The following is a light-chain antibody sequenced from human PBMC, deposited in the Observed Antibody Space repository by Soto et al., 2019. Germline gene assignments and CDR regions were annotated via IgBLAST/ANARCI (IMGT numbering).Light chain of an antibody. CDR1: QGINSY. J-gene: IGKJ4*01. CDR3: KQLNSYPLT. V-gene: IGKV1-9*01. Sequence: DIQMTQSPSSLSASVGDRVTITRRASQGINSYLAWYQQKPGKAHKLXIYAAHTLQSGVQSRFSGSGSGTDFTLTIRSLQPEDFATYYCKQLNSYPLTFGGGTKVDIK. CDR2: AAH.